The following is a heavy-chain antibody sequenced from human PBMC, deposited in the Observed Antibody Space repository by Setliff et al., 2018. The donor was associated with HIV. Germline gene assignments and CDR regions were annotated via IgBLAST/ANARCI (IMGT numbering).Heavy chain of an antibody. CDR3: VRRQQRPQNAIES. CDR1: GYTFTSNW. V-gene: IGHV5-51*01. Sequence: PGESLKISCKASGYTFTSNWIGWVRQVPGKGMEWMGIIDPRDYETRYSPSFEGQVTVSVDRSINTAYLHWSSLKASDTSMYYWVRRQQRPQNAIESWGPGTLVTVSS. J-gene: IGHJ4*02. CDR2: IDPRDYET. D-gene: IGHD6-25*01.